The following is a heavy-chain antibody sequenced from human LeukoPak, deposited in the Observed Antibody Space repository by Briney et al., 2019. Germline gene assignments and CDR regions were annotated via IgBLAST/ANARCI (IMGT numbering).Heavy chain of an antibody. CDR3: ARGPRGQWLVLRYYYYMDV. Sequence: ASVKVSCKASGYTFTSYDINWVRQATGQGLAWMGWMNPNSGNTGYAQKFQGRVTITRNTSISTAYMELSSLRSEDTAVYYCARGPRGQWLVLRYYYYMDVWGKGTTVTVSS. CDR1: GYTFTSYD. D-gene: IGHD6-19*01. CDR2: MNPNSGNT. V-gene: IGHV1-8*03. J-gene: IGHJ6*03.